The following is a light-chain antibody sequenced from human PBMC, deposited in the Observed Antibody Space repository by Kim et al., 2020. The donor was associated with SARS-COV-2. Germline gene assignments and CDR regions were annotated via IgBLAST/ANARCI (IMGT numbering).Light chain of an antibody. CDR1: SSNIGSNY. CDR2: RNN. J-gene: IGLJ7*01. CDR3: AAWDDSLSGAV. V-gene: IGLV1-47*01. Sequence: ELTQPPSASGTPGQRVTISCSGSSSNIGSNYVYWYQQLPGTAPKLLIYRNNQRPSGVPDRFSGSKSGTSASLAISGLRSEDEADYYCAAWDDSLSGAVFGGGTQLTVL.